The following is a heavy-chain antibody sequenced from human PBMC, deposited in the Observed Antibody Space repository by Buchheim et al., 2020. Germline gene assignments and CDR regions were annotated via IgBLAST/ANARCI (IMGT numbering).Heavy chain of an antibody. CDR3: ASISGDYDFWSGYWNYYYYGMDV. J-gene: IGHJ6*02. V-gene: IGHV1-46*01. CDR1: GYTFTSYY. CDR2: INPSGGST. Sequence: QVQLVQSGAEVKKPGASVKVSCKASGYTFTSYYMHWVRQAPGQGLEWMGIINPSGGSTSYAQKFQGRVPMTRDPSTSTVYMELSSLRSEDTAVYYCASISGDYDFWSGYWNYYYYGMDVWGQGTT. D-gene: IGHD3-3*01.